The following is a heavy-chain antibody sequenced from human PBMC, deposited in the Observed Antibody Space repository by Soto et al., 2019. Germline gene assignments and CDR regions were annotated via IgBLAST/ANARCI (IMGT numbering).Heavy chain of an antibody. V-gene: IGHV3-11*01. J-gene: IGHJ4*02. D-gene: IGHD6-19*01. CDR1: GFTFSDYY. CDR2: ISSSGSTI. Sequence: GGSLRLSCAASGFTFSDYYMSWIRQAPGKGLEWVSYISSSGSTIYYADSVKGRFTISRDNAKNSLYLQMNSLRAEDTAVYYCGRVNVFGEGGWYGINYWGQGTLVTVSS. CDR3: GRVNVFGEGGWYGINY.